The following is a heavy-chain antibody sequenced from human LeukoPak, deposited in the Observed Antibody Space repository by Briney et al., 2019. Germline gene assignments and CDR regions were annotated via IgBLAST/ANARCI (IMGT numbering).Heavy chain of an antibody. V-gene: IGHV4-4*07. CDR2: IYTSWST. J-gene: IGHJ4*02. CDR1: GCSISSYY. Sequence: SETLSLTCTGSGCSISSYYWSWIRQPAGKGLEWIGRIYTSWSTHYNPSLKSRITMSVETSKNQFSLKLSYVTAADTAVYYCARFWGSGWYLDYWGQGTLVTVSS. CDR3: ARFWGSGWYLDY. D-gene: IGHD6-19*01.